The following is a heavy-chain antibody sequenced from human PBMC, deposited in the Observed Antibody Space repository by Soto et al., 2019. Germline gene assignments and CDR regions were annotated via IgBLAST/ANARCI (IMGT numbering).Heavy chain of an antibody. CDR1: GGSISSGGYS. CDR2: IYHSGST. D-gene: IGHD6-13*01. V-gene: IGHV4-30-2*01. CDR3: ASSHAGAHITAAVH. J-gene: IGHJ4*02. Sequence: QLQLQESGSGLVKPSQTLSLTCAVSGGSISSGGYSWNWIRQPPGKGLEWIGYIYHSGSTYYNPSLKRRVTISVDRSKNQFSLKLSSVTAADTAVYYCASSHAGAHITAAVHWSQRTLVTVSS.